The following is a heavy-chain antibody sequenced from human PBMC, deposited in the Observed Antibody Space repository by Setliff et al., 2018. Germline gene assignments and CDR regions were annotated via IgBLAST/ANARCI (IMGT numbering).Heavy chain of an antibody. Sequence: SVKVSCKTSGYSFTNYGISWVRQAPGQGLEWLGGTIPNFGTTNYAQEFQGRVTIITGESTSTAYMELRSLRTEDTAVYYCAREGVDTRSSTDYRYYMDVWGKGTTVTVSS. CDR1: GYSFTNYG. J-gene: IGHJ6*03. V-gene: IGHV1-69*05. CDR3: AREGVDTRSSTDYRYYMDV. CDR2: TIPNFGTT. D-gene: IGHD5-18*01.